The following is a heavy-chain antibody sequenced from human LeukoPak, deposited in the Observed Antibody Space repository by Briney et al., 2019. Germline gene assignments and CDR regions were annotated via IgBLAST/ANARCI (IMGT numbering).Heavy chain of an antibody. CDR1: GYTFTDYY. J-gene: IGHJ3*02. D-gene: IGHD2-2*01. V-gene: IGHV1-69-2*01. CDR3: AKIVVVPAADAFDI. CDR2: VDPEDGET. Sequence: ASVKVSCKVSGYTFTDYYMHWVQQAPGKGLEWMGLVDPEDGETIYAEKFQGRVTITADTSTDTAYMELSSLRSEDTAVYYCAKIVVVPAADAFDISGQGTMVTVSS.